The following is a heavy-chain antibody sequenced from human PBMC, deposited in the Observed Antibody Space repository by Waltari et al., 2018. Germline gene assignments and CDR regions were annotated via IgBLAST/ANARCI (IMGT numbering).Heavy chain of an antibody. J-gene: IGHJ4*02. Sequence: EVQLVESGGVVVQPGGSLRLSCAASGFTFDDYAMHWVRQAPGKGREWDSRSSWEGSTTSYADSVKGRFTIARDNSKNSLYLQMNSLRAEDNALYYCAKDSRGYSGWVDYWGQGTLVTVSS. D-gene: IGHD6-19*01. CDR1: GFTFDDYA. CDR3: AKDSRGYSGWVDY. V-gene: IGHV3-43D*03. CDR2: SSWEGSTT.